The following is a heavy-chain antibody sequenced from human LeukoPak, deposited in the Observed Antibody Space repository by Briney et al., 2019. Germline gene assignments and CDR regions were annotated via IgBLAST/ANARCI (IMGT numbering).Heavy chain of an antibody. D-gene: IGHD1-26*01. CDR1: GFTFSSYA. V-gene: IGHV3-23*01. CDR3: AKDLVGATRGRFDY. CDR2: ISGSGGST. Sequence: PGGPLRLSCAASGFTFSSYAMSWVRQAPGKGLEWVSAISGSGGSTYYADSVKGRFTISRDNSKNTLYLQMNSLRAEDTAVYYCAKDLVGATRGRFDYWGQGTLVTVSS. J-gene: IGHJ4*02.